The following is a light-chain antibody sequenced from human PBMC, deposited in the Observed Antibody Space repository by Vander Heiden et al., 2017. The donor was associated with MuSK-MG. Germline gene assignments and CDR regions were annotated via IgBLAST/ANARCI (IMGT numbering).Light chain of an antibody. Sequence: QSALTHPLSPSGSPGHSVTISCTGTSSDVGGYNYVSWYQQHPGNAPILMIYEVSKPPSGVPDRFSGSKSGNTASPTVSGLQAEDDADYYCSSYAGSNGAVFGGGTKLTVL. CDR3: SSYAGSNGAV. V-gene: IGLV2-8*01. CDR1: SSDVGGYNY. J-gene: IGLJ2*01. CDR2: EVS.